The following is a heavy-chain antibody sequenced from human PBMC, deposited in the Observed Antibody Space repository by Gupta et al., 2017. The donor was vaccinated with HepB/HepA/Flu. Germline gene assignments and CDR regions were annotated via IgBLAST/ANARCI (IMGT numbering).Heavy chain of an antibody. CDR2: IWYDGSNK. V-gene: IGHV3-33*01. CDR1: GFTFSSYG. J-gene: IGHJ6*03. D-gene: IGHD4-17*01. CDR3: ARDLRYYHYYMDV. Sequence: QVQLVECEGGAVQPGRSRRLSCVASGFTFSSYGSPWGRQAPGKGLEWVAVIWYDGSNKYYADSGKGRFTISRDKSKNTLYLQMNSLGAEGTAVYYCARDLRYYHYYMDVWGKGTTVTGSS.